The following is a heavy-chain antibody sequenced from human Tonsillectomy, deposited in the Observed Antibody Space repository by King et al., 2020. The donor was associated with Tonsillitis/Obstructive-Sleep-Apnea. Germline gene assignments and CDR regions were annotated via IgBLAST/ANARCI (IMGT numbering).Heavy chain of an antibody. J-gene: IGHJ4*02. CDR2: IDHSGST. CDR3: ARGSVAQDWAFDY. Sequence: VQLQQWGAGLLKPSETLSLTCGVYGGSFSGYYWTWIRQTPGKGLEWIGEIDHSGSTNNNPSLKSRVSITIDTSKNQFSLNLKSVTAADTAVYYCARGSVAQDWAFDYWGQGTLVIVSS. CDR1: GGSFSGYY. D-gene: IGHD3-9*01. V-gene: IGHV4-34*01.